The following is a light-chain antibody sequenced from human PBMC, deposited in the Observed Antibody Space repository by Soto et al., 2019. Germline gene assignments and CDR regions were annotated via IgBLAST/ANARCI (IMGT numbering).Light chain of an antibody. Sequence: QAVVTQEPSCSVSPGGTVTLTCGLSSGSVSTSYYPSWYQQTPGQAPRTLIYSTNTRSSGVPDRFSGSILGNKAALTITRAQADDESDYYCVLYMGSGIWVFGGGTKVTVL. CDR2: STN. CDR1: SGSVSTSYY. V-gene: IGLV8-61*01. J-gene: IGLJ2*01. CDR3: VLYMGSGIWV.